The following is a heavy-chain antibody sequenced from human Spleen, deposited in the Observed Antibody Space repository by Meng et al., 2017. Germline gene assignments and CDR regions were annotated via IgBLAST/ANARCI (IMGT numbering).Heavy chain of an antibody. CDR1: GFTFSNYW. CDR2: INTGGTTT. V-gene: IGHV3-74*01. J-gene: IGHJ4*02. CDR3: ARDVAGRGGY. Sequence: GESLKISCAASGFTFSNYWMHWVRQAPGKGLVWVSRINTGGTTTTYADSVKGRFTISRDNAENTLYLQMNSLRGEDTAVYYCARDVAGRGGYWGQGTLVTVSS. D-gene: IGHD2-15*01.